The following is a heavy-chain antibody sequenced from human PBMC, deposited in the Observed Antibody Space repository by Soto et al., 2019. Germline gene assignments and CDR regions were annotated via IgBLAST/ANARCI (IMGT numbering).Heavy chain of an antibody. V-gene: IGHV3-30*18. CDR3: PNSRAHGVDV. CDR2: VTFDGRNT. J-gene: IGHJ6*02. Sequence: PGGSLRLSCVASGFALKNYGMHWVRQAPGQGLEWVAMVTFDGRNTYYGDSVRGRFTISRDNSKNTLYLQMNSLRAEDTAVYFCPNSRAHGVDVWAQGTTVTVSS. CDR1: GFALKNYG.